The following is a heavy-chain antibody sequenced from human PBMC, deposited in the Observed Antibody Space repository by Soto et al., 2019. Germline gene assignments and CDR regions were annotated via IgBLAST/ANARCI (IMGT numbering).Heavy chain of an antibody. D-gene: IGHD4-4*01. CDR2: INPSGGST. CDR1: GYTFTSYY. CDR3: ASFMTTVTYNYGMDV. V-gene: IGHV1-46*01. J-gene: IGHJ6*02. Sequence: ASVKVSCKASGYTFTSYYMHWVRQAPGQGLEWMGIINPSGGSTSYAQKFQGRVTMTRDTSTSTVYMELSSLRSEDTAVYYCASFMTTVTYNYGMDVWGQGTTVTVSS.